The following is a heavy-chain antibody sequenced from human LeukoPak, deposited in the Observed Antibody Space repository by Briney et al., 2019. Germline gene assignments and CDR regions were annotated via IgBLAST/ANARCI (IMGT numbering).Heavy chain of an antibody. V-gene: IGHV4-38-2*01. CDR3: ARHRSLDRGTTVLDY. J-gene: IGHJ4*02. CDR2: IYHSGST. CDR1: GYSISSGYY. D-gene: IGHD1-7*01. Sequence: SETLSLTCAVSGYSISSGYYWGWIRQPPGKGLERIGSIYHSGSTYYNPSLKSRVTISVDTSKNHFSLKLSSVTAADTAVYYCARHRSLDRGTTVLDYWGQGTLVTVSS.